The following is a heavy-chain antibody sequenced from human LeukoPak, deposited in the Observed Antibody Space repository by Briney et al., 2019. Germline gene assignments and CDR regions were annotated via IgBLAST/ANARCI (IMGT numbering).Heavy chain of an antibody. CDR2: MNPKTGNT. CDR3: AGSGSYSYFQH. V-gene: IGHV1-8*01. J-gene: IGHJ1*01. CDR1: GYTFTNFD. D-gene: IGHD1-26*01. Sequence: ASVKVSCKASGYTFTNFDINWVRQATGQGLEWMGWMNPKTGNTGSAQKFQGRVTITGNTSISTAYMELSSLRSEDTAVYYCAGSGSYSYFQHWGQGTLVTVSS.